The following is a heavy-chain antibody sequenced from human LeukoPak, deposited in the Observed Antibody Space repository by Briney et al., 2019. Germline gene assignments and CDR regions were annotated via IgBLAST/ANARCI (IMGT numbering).Heavy chain of an antibody. J-gene: IGHJ4*02. CDR3: ARRPFGADY. V-gene: IGHV3-7*01. CDR2: IKEDGTEK. Sequence: GGSLRLSCAASGFTFSNYWMGWVRQPPGKGLQWVANIKEDGTEKYYVDSVKGRFTISRDNAKNSVYLQMNSLRVEDTAVYYCARRPFGADYWGQGTLVTVYS. CDR1: GFTFSNYW. D-gene: IGHD3-10*01.